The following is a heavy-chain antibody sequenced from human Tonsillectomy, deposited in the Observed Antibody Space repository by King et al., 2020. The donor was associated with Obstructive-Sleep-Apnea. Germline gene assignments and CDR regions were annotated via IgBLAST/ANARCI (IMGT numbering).Heavy chain of an antibody. Sequence: EVQLVESGGGLVKPGGSLRLSCAASGFTFSSYSMNWVRQAPGKGLEWVSSISSSSSYIYYADSMKGRFTISRDNAKNSLYLQMNSLRAEDTAVYYCARDLGALVYFDYWGQGTLVTVSS. V-gene: IGHV3-21*01. CDR3: ARDLGALVYFDY. CDR2: ISSSSSYI. J-gene: IGHJ4*02. CDR1: GFTFSSYS.